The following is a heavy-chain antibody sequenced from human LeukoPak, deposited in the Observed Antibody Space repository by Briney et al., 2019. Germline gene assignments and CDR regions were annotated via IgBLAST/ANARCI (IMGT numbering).Heavy chain of an antibody. V-gene: IGHV4-38-2*02. J-gene: IGHJ3*02. CDR3: ARATPGYSSGWYXGPEXFDI. D-gene: IGHD6-19*01. CDR2: IYHSGST. Sequence: SETLSLTCTVSGYSISSGYYWGWIRQPPGKGLEWIGSIYHSGSTYYNPSLKSRVTISVDTSKNQFSLKLSSVTAADTAVYYCARATPGYSSGWYXGPEXFDIXXXGTXVTVS. CDR1: GYSISSGYY.